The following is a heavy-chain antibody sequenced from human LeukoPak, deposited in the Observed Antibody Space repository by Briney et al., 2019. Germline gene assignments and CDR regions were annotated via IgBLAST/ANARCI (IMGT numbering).Heavy chain of an antibody. V-gene: IGHV4-4*07. CDR1: GGSISSYY. CDR3: ARGHGEAFDI. CDR2: VYSSGST. J-gene: IGHJ3*02. Sequence: SETLSLTRTVSGGSISSYYWNWIRQPAGKGLEWIGRVYSSGSTNSNPSLKSRITMSVNTSKSQFSLRLSSVTAADTAVYYCARGHGEAFDIWGQGTVVTVSS.